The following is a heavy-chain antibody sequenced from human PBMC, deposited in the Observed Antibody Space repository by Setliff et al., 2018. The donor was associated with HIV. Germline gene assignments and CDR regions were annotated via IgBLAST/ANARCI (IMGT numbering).Heavy chain of an antibody. CDR3: ARDRYAGEIDY. CDR1: GGSINTGHYY. CDR2: IYYTGNT. Sequence: PSETLSLTCTVSGGSINTGHYYWSWIRHHPGKGLEWIAYIYYTGNTYFNPSLKSRITISIDTSKNQFSLKMSSVTAADPAVYYCARDRYAGEIDYWGQGTLVTVSS. J-gene: IGHJ4*02. V-gene: IGHV4-31*03. D-gene: IGHD3-10*01.